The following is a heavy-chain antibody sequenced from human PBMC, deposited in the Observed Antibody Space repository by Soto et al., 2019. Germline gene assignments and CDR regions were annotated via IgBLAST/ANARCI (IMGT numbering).Heavy chain of an antibody. V-gene: IGHV4-30-4*01. CDR3: ARDLDGLHDDTSGPFPRPG. J-gene: IGHJ1*01. Sequence: SETLSLTCTVSGGPISSDDYYWSWIRQAPGRGLEWIGYIHSSGSIYYNPSLKSRATMSIDTAGNQFSLKVSSVTVADTAVYYCARDLDGLHDDTSGPFPRPGWGQGTLVTVS. D-gene: IGHD3-22*01. CDR1: GGPISSDDYY. CDR2: IHSSGSI.